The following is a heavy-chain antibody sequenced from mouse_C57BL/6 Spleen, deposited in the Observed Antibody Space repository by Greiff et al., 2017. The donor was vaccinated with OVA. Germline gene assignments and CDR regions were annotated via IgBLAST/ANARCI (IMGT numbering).Heavy chain of an antibody. V-gene: IGHV1-74*01. CDR1: GYTFTSYW. Sequence: QVQLKQPGAELVKPGASVKVSCKASGYTFTSYWMHWVKQRPGQGLEWIGRIHPSDSDTNYNQKFKGKATLTVDKSSSTAYMQLSSLTSEDSAVYYCASLLWLRREAFAYWGQGTLVTVSA. CDR2: IHPSDSDT. J-gene: IGHJ3*01. CDR3: ASLLWLRREAFAY. D-gene: IGHD2-9*01.